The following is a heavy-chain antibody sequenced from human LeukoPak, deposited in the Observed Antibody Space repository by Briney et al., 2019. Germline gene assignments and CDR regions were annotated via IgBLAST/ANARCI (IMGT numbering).Heavy chain of an antibody. CDR2: IHHSGST. CDR1: GGSMNSYY. Sequence: SETLSLTCSVSGGSMNSYYWSWIRESPGKGRDWIGNIHHSGSTSYYPSLKSRVTISVDTSKNQFSLKLSSVTAADTAVYYCARHVWLEPFDYWGQGTLVTVSS. CDR3: ARHVWLEPFDY. V-gene: IGHV4-59*08. J-gene: IGHJ4*02. D-gene: IGHD3-9*01.